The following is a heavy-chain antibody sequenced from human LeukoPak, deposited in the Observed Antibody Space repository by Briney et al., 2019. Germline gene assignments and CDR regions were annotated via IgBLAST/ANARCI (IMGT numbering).Heavy chain of an antibody. V-gene: IGHV4-34*01. Sequence: SETLSLTCPVKRGSFRGYYWSSIRQPPWKGLEWIGDINHSGSSNHNPSLKSRVTISVDTSKDQFSLKLSSVTAADTAVYYCARGRGYSYGYGHTTSLDYWGQGTLVTVSS. CDR3: ARGRGYSYGYGHTTSLDY. J-gene: IGHJ4*02. CDR2: INHSGSS. D-gene: IGHD5-18*01. CDR1: RGSFRGYY.